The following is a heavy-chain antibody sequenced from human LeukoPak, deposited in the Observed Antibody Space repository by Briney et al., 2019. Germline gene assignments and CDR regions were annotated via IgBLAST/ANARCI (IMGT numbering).Heavy chain of an antibody. V-gene: IGHV4-39*01. CDR3: ARMSLRGDY. CDR2: IYYSGST. CDR1: GGSISSSSYY. J-gene: IGHJ4*02. Sequence: SETLSLTCTVSGGSISSSSYYWGWNRQPPGKGLEWIGSIYYSGSTYYNPSLKSRVTISVDTSKNQFSLKLSSVTAADTAVYYCARMSLRGDYWGQGTLVTVSS.